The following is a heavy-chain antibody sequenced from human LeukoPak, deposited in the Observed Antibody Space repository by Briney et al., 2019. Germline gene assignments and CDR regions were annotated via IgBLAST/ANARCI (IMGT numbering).Heavy chain of an antibody. V-gene: IGHV1-2*06. J-gene: IGHJ4*02. CDR3: ARDSPIAVSGTYDY. Sequence: ASVKVSCKASRYTFTGYYMHWVRQAPGQGLEWMGRINPNSGGTKYAQKFQGRVTMTRDTSISTAYMELTRMTSDDTAIYYCARDSPIAVSGTYDYWGQGTLVTVSS. D-gene: IGHD6-19*01. CDR2: INPNSGGT. CDR1: RYTFTGYY.